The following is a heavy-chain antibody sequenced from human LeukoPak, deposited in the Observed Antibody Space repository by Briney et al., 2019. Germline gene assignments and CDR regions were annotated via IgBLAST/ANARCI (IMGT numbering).Heavy chain of an antibody. CDR1: GYTFTSYY. CDR3: AREEAAGQYYYYYYMDV. D-gene: IGHD6-13*01. J-gene: IGHJ6*03. V-gene: IGHV1-46*01. Sequence: ASVKVSCKAPGYTFTSYYMHWVRQAPGQGLEWMGIINPSGGSTSHAQKFQGRVTMTRDTSTSTVYMELSSLRSEDTAVYYCAREEAAGQYYYYYYMDVWGKGTTVTVSS. CDR2: INPSGGST.